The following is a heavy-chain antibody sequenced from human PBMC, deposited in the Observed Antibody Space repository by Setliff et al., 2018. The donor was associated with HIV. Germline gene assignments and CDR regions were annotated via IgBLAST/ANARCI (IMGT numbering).Heavy chain of an antibody. Sequence: PGESLKISCKGSGYSFTSHWIGWVRQMPGKGLEWMGIIYPGDSDTRYSPSFQGQVTISADKSISTAYLQWSSLKASDTAMYYCARGNYDILTGYIGYYDYWGQGTLVTVSS. J-gene: IGHJ4*02. D-gene: IGHD3-9*01. CDR1: GYSFTSHW. CDR3: ARGNYDILTGYIGYYDY. CDR2: IYPGDSDT. V-gene: IGHV5-51*01.